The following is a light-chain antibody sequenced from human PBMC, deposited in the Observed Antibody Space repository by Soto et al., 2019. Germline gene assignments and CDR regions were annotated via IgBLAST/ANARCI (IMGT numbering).Light chain of an antibody. CDR1: QSVSSSY. CDR2: GAS. CDR3: QQRNVWPPIT. Sequence: EILLTQSPGTLSVSLGERATLSCRASQSVSSSYLAWYQKQPGQAPTLLIYGASSRATGIPDRFSGSGSGTDLTLTISSLEPEDFAAYYCQQRNVWPPITFGQGTRLEIK. V-gene: IGKV3D-20*02. J-gene: IGKJ5*01.